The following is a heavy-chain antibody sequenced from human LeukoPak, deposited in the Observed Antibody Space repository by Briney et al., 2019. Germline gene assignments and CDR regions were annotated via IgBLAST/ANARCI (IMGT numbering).Heavy chain of an antibody. CDR1: GYSFTTYW. J-gene: IGHJ4*02. CDR3: ARQNDLQSFDY. CDR2: IDPSDSYT. V-gene: IGHV5-10-1*01. Sequence: GASLKISCKGSGYSFTTYWISWVRQMPGKGLEWMGTIDPSDSYTNYSPSFQGHVTISPDKSISTAYLQWSGLKASDTAMYYCARQNDLQSFDYWGQGTLVTVSS. D-gene: IGHD4-11*01.